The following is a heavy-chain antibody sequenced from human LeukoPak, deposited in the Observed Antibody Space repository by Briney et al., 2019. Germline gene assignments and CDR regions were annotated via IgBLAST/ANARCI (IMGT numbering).Heavy chain of an antibody. D-gene: IGHD3/OR15-3a*01. CDR1: GGSISSYY. CDR2: IYYSGST. J-gene: IGHJ4*02. CDR3: ARGGLAVQFDY. Sequence: PSETLSLTCTVSGGSISSYYWSWIRQPPGKGLEWIGYIYYSGSTNYNPSLKSRVTISVDTSKNQFSLKLTSVTAADTAVYYCARGGLAVQFDYWGQGTLVTVSS. V-gene: IGHV4-59*01.